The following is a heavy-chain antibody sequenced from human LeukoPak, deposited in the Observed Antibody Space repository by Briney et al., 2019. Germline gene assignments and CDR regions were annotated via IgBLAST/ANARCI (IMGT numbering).Heavy chain of an antibody. CDR1: GYTFTSYD. V-gene: IGHV1-8*03. D-gene: IGHD4-23*01. CDR2: MNPNSGNT. Sequence: GASVNVSCKASGYTFTSYDISWVRQATGQGLEWMGWMNPNSGNTDYAQKFQGRVTITGNTSISTAYMELSSLRSEDTAVYYCAKDFGDYGGLYYFDYWGQGTLVTVSS. J-gene: IGHJ4*02. CDR3: AKDFGDYGGLYYFDY.